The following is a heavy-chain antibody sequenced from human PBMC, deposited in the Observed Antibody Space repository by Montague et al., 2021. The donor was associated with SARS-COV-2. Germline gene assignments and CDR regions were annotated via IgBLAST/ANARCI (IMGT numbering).Heavy chain of an antibody. D-gene: IGHD4-23*01. V-gene: IGHV4-59*02. J-gene: IGHJ4*02. CDR1: GDSVNRNY. CDR2: IFYSGST. CDR3: AKASRGYGGDFDS. Sequence: SETLSLTCSVSGDSVNRNYWSWVRQPPGKGLEWLGYIFYSGSTYNPSLNSRVTMSLDTSKNHFSLNLISVTAADTAVYYCAKASRGYGGDFDSWGQGTLVIVFS.